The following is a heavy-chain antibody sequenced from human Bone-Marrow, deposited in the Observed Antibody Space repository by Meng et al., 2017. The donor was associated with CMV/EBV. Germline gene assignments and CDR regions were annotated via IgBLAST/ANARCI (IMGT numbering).Heavy chain of an antibody. V-gene: IGHV4-61*01. J-gene: IGHJ4*02. CDR2: IYHSGST. CDR3: ARDRASGYCDY. Sequence: SETLSLTCTVSGGSVSSGTYYWGWIRQPPGKGLEWIGYIYHSGSTKYNPSIKSRVTMSVDTSKNQFSLKLTSVTAADTAVYFCARDRASGYCDYWGQGTLVTVSS. CDR1: GGSVSSGTYY. D-gene: IGHD6-25*01.